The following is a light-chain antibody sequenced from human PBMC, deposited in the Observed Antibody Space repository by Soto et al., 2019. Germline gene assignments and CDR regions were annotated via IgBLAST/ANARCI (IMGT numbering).Light chain of an antibody. V-gene: IGKV3-11*01. CDR1: QSVSSY. J-gene: IGKJ1*01. CDR2: DAS. Sequence: EIVLTQSPATLSLSPGERATLSCRASQSVSSYLAWYQQKPGQAPRLLIYDASNSATGIPARFSGSGSGTDFTLTISSLEPEDFAVYYCQQRSNWPAFGQGTKVDIK. CDR3: QQRSNWPA.